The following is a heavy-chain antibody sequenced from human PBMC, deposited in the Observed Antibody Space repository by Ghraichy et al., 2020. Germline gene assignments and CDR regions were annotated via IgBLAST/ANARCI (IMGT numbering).Heavy chain of an antibody. Sequence: SVKVSCKASGGTFSSYAISWVRQAPGQGLEWMGGIIPIFGTANYAQKFQGRVTITADESTSTAYMELSSLRSEDMAVYYCARAARPYYYDISGYYPYWFDPWGQGTLVTVSS. J-gene: IGHJ5*02. V-gene: IGHV1-69*13. CDR3: ARAARPYYYDISGYYPYWFDP. CDR1: GGTFSSYA. CDR2: IIPIFGTA. D-gene: IGHD3-22*01.